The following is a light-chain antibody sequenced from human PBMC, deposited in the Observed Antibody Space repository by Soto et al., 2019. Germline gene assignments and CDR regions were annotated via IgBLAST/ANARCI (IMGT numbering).Light chain of an antibody. CDR2: DDS. CDR3: QVWDSRSDHYV. Sequence: SYELTQPPSVSVAPGQTARITCGGNNIGSKGVHWYQQKPGQAPVLVVYDDSDRPSGIPERFSGSNSGNTATLTISRVEAGDEADYYCQVWDSRSDHYVFGTGTKVTVL. J-gene: IGLJ1*01. CDR1: NIGSKG. V-gene: IGLV3-21*02.